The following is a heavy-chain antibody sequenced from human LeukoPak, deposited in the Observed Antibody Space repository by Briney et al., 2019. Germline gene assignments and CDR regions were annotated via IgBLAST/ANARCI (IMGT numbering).Heavy chain of an antibody. J-gene: IGHJ3*02. CDR1: GYTFTGYY. CDR2: INPNSGGT. V-gene: IGHV1-2*02. Sequence: GASVKVSCKASGYTFTGYYMHWVRQAPGQGLEWMGWINPNSGGTNYAQKFQGRVTMTRDTSISTAYMELSRLGSDDTAVYYCARSDPYDFWSGYAAFDIWGQGTMVTVSS. D-gene: IGHD3-3*01. CDR3: ARSDPYDFWSGYAAFDI.